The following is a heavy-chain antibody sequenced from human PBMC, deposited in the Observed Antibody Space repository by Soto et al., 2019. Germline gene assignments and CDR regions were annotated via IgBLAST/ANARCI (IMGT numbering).Heavy chain of an antibody. CDR2: ISGSGGST. CDR3: VKARSAVVAATHVDY. V-gene: IGHV3-23*01. Sequence: EVQLLESGGGLVQPGGSLRLSCAASGFTFSSYAMSWVRQAPGKGLEWVSAISGSGGSTYYADSVKGRFTISRDNSKNTLYLQMNSLRAEDTAVYYCVKARSAVVAATHVDYWGQGTLVTVSS. D-gene: IGHD2-15*01. CDR1: GFTFSSYA. J-gene: IGHJ4*02.